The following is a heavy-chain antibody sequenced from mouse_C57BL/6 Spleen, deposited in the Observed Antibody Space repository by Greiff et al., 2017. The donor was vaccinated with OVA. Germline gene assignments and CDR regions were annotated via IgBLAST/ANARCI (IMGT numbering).Heavy chain of an antibody. CDR1: GFTFTDYY. Sequence: DVMLVESGGGLVQPGGSLSLSCAASGFTFTDYYMSWVRQPPGKALEWLGFIRNKDNGYTTEYSASVKGRFTISRDNSQSILYLQMNALRADDSATYYCARYKEAYYFDYWGQGTTLTVSS. CDR3: ARYKEAYYFDY. V-gene: IGHV7-3*01. J-gene: IGHJ2*01. CDR2: IRNKDNGYTT.